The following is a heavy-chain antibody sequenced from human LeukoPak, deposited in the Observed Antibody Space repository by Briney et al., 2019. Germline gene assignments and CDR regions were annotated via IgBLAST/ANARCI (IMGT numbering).Heavy chain of an antibody. CDR2: ISGSGGSK. Sequence: PGGSLRLSCAASGFPFSSYAMSWVRRAPGKGLEWVTSISGSGGSKYYADSVKGRFTISRQNPKNTLYLQEKSLRAEHTAVYFCAKDQVPYYDSSGYDYWGQGTLVTVSS. CDR3: AKDQVPYYDSSGYDY. CDR1: GFPFSSYA. V-gene: IGHV3-23*01. D-gene: IGHD3-22*01. J-gene: IGHJ4*02.